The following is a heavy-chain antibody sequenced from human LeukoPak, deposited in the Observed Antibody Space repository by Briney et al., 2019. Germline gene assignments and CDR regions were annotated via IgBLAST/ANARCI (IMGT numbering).Heavy chain of an antibody. V-gene: IGHV1-2*02. CDR3: ARDRHLRSPYQLPAY. D-gene: IGHD2-2*01. J-gene: IGHJ4*02. CDR1: GYTFTGYY. CDR2: INPNSGGT. Sequence: ASVKVSCKASGYTFTGYYMHWVRQAPGQGLEWMGWINPNSGGTNYAQKFQGRVTMTRDTSISTAYMELSRLRSDDTAVYYCARDRHLRSPYQLPAYWGQGTLVTVSS.